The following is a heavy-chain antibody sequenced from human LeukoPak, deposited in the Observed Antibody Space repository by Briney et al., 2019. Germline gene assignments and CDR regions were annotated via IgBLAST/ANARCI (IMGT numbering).Heavy chain of an antibody. Sequence: ASVKVSCKASGYTFTSYYIHWVRQAPGQGLEWMGWINPNTGGTQYAQKFQGRVTMTRDTSITTAYMELSSLRSDDTAVYYCARHTERFLEWLFDYYFDYWGQGTLVTVSS. CDR2: INPNTGGT. CDR3: ARHTERFLEWLFDYYFDY. V-gene: IGHV1-2*02. CDR1: GYTFTSYY. D-gene: IGHD3-3*01. J-gene: IGHJ4*02.